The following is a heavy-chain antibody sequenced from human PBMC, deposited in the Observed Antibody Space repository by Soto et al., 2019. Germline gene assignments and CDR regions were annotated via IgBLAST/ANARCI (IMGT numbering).Heavy chain of an antibody. Sequence: QVPLVESGGGVVQPGRSLRLSCAASGFTFSSYGMHWVRQAPGKGLEWVAVIWYDGSNKYYADSVKGRFTISRDNSKNTLYLQMNSLRAEDTAVYYCARDLPSYYYYYGMDVWGQGTTVTVSS. CDR1: GFTFSSYG. CDR2: IWYDGSNK. V-gene: IGHV3-33*01. CDR3: ARDLPSYYYYYGMDV. J-gene: IGHJ6*02.